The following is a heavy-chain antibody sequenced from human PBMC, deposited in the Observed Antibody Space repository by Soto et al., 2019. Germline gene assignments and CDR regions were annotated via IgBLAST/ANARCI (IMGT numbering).Heavy chain of an antibody. D-gene: IGHD3-22*01. CDR3: ASLQACYDSSGSEVDY. CDR2: IYYSGST. J-gene: IGHJ4*02. CDR1: GGSISSSSYY. V-gene: IGHV4-39*01. Sequence: QLQLQESGPGLVKPSETLSLTCTVSGGSISSSSYYWGWIRQPPGKGLEWIGSIYYSGSTYYNPSLKSRVTISVDTSKNPSDLQLNLVTAADTAVDYCASLQACYDSSGSEVDYWGQGTLVTVSS.